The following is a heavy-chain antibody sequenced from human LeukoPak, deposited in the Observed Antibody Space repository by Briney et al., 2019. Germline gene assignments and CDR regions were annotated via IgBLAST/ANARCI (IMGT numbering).Heavy chain of an antibody. CDR2: IYYSGST. J-gene: IGHJ3*02. CDR1: GGSISSSSYY. Sequence: SETLSLTCTVSGGSISSSSYYWGWIRQPPGTGLEWIGSIYYSGSTYYNPSLKSRVTISVDTSKNQFSLKLSSVTAADTAVYYCARGLRFLEYFDIWDQGTMVTVSS. V-gene: IGHV4-39*01. D-gene: IGHD3-3*01. CDR3: ARGLRFLEYFDI.